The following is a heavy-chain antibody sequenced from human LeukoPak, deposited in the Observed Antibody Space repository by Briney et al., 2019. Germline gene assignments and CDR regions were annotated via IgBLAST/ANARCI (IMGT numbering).Heavy chain of an antibody. CDR3: ARWAATLDV. J-gene: IGHJ6*02. D-gene: IGHD6-25*01. V-gene: IGHV4-61*01. CDR2: IYYSGST. CDR1: GGSVSSGSYY. Sequence: SETLSLTCTVSGGSVSSGSYYWRWIRQPPGKGLEWIGYIYYSGSTNYNPSLKSRVTISVDTSKNQFSLKLSSVTAADTAVYYCARWAATLDVWGQGTTVTVSS.